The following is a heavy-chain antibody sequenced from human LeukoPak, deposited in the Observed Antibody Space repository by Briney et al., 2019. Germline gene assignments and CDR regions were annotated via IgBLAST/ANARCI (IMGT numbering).Heavy chain of an antibody. Sequence: GESLKISCKGSGYSFTSYWIGWVRQMPGKGLEWMGIIYPGDSDTRYSPSFQGQVTISADKSISTAYQQWSSLKASDTAMYYCARHSAPYTSLVYYDSSGYPMDYWGQGTLVTVSS. CDR3: ARHSAPYTSLVYYDSSGYPMDY. D-gene: IGHD3-22*01. CDR2: IYPGDSDT. J-gene: IGHJ4*02. V-gene: IGHV5-51*01. CDR1: GYSFTSYW.